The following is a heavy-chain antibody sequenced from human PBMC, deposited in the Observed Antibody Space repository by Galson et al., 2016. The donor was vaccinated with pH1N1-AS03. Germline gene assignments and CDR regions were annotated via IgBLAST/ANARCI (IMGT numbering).Heavy chain of an antibody. CDR3: ARGGVFFSGSGSYHN. D-gene: IGHD3-10*01. CDR2: INGGNGNT. CDR1: GYTFTNYA. V-gene: IGHV1-3*01. J-gene: IGHJ4*02. Sequence: SVKVSCKASGYTFTNYAVHWVRQAPGQRLEWMGWINGGNGNTKFSRKFQGRVTLTRDTSASTAYMELSSLRSEDTAIYFCARGGVFFSGSGSYHNWGQGTLVTVSS.